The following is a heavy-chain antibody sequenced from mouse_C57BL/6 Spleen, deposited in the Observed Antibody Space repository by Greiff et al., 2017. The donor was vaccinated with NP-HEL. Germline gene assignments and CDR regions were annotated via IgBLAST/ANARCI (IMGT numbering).Heavy chain of an antibody. Sequence: EVQGVESGGGLVKPGGSLKLSCAASGFTFSDYGMHWVRQAPEKGLEWVAYISSGSSTIYYADTVKGRFTIYRDNAKNTLFLQMTSLRSEDTAMYYCARGGIYYYGSSYGYFDYWGQGTTLTVSS. J-gene: IGHJ2*01. CDR1: GFTFSDYG. CDR2: ISSGSSTI. CDR3: ARGGIYYYGSSYGYFDY. D-gene: IGHD1-1*01. V-gene: IGHV5-17*01.